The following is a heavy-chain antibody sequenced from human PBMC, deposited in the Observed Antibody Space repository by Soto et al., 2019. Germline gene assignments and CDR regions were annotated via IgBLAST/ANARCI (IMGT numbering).Heavy chain of an antibody. CDR3: AKGAPGCGGDCYSI. Sequence: EVQLLESGGGLVQPGGSLRLSCAASRFTFDTYAMAWVRQAPGKGLEWVSGFSGSGAGTFYADSLKGRFTMSRDNSKNTLYLQMTSLTADDTAVYYCAKGAPGCGGDCYSIWGQGTLVTVSS. CDR1: RFTFDTYA. D-gene: IGHD2-21*02. J-gene: IGHJ4*02. V-gene: IGHV3-23*01. CDR2: FSGSGAGT.